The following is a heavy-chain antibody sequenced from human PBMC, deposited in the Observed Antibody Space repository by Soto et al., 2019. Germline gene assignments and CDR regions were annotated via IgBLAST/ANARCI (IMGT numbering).Heavy chain of an antibody. CDR3: ARTFRSYYDSSGYYYGPGFDY. D-gene: IGHD3-22*01. V-gene: IGHV4-34*01. Sequence: SETLSLTCAVYGGSFSGYYWSWIRQPPGKGLEWIGEINHSGSTNYNPSLKSRVTISVDTSKNQFSLKLSSVTAADTAVYYCARTFRSYYDSSGYYYGPGFDYWGQGTLVTVSS. CDR1: GGSFSGYY. J-gene: IGHJ4*02. CDR2: INHSGST.